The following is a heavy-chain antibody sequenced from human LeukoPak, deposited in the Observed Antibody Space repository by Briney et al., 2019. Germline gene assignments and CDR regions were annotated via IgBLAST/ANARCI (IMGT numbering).Heavy chain of an antibody. CDR1: GYSISSGYY. CDR3: ARLYVWGSYRHQPLDY. CDR2: IYYSGST. V-gene: IGHV4-38-2*02. Sequence: PSETLSLTCTVSGYSISSGYYWGWIRQPPGKGLEWIGSIYYSGSTYYNPSLKSRVTISVDTSKNQFSLKLSSVTAADTAVYYCARLYVWGSYRHQPLDYWGQGTLVTVSS. J-gene: IGHJ4*02. D-gene: IGHD3-16*02.